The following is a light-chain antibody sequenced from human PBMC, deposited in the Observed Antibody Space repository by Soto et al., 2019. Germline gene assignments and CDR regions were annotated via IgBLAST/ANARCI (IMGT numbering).Light chain of an antibody. CDR2: EVS. Sequence: QSALTQPASVSGSPGQSITISCTGTSSDVGGYNFVSWYQQHPGRAPKLLIYEVSRRPSGVSNRFSGSKSGDTAPLTISGLQAEDEADYYCYSYRGYYTRVFGTGTKVTVL. CDR1: SSDVGGYNF. V-gene: IGLV2-14*01. J-gene: IGLJ1*01. CDR3: YSYRGYYTRV.